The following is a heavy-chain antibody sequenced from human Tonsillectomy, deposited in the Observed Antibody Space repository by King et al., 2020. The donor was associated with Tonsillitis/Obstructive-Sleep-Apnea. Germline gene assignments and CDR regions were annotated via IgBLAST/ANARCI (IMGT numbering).Heavy chain of an antibody. V-gene: IGHV5-51*01. CDR2: IYLGDSDT. J-gene: IGHJ4*02. CDR3: ARRYWSGCTCYSGVDY. D-gene: IGHD2-15*01. Sequence: VQLVESGAEAKKPGGSLKISCKVSGYNSTTYWIAWVRQMPGKGLEWMGIIYLGDSDTRYSPSFQGQVTISVGKSISSAYLQWSSLKASDTAMYYCARRYWSGCTCYSGVDYWGQGTLVTVSS. CDR1: GYNSTTYW.